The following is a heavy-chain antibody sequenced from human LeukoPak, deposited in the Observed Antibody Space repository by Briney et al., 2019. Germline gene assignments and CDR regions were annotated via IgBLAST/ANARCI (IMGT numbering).Heavy chain of an antibody. D-gene: IGHD3-10*01. Sequence: PSETLSLTCAVYGGSFSGYYWSWIRQPPGKGLEWIGEINHSGSTNYNPSLKSRVTISVDTSKNQFSLKLSSVTAADTAVYYCARQEWVRGVQIYYYYYMDVWGKGTTVTISS. CDR1: GGSFSGYY. CDR2: INHSGST. V-gene: IGHV4-34*01. J-gene: IGHJ6*03. CDR3: ARQEWVRGVQIYYYYYMDV.